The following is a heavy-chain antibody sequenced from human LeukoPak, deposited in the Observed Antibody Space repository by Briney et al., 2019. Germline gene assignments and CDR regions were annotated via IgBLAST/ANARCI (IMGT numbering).Heavy chain of an antibody. CDR2: IRYDGSDK. D-gene: IGHD6-13*01. J-gene: IGHJ4*02. V-gene: IGHV3-30*02. CDR3: ASIRIAAAGHFDY. Sequence: GGSLRLSCAASGFIFSNYGMNWVRQAPGKGLEWVGFIRYDGSDKYYADSVKGRFTISRDNSKNTLYLQMNSLRAEDTAVYYCASIRIAAAGHFDYWGQGTLVTVSS. CDR1: GFIFSNYG.